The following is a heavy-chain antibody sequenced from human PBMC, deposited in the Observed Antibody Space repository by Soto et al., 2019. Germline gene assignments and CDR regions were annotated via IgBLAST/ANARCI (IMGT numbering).Heavy chain of an antibody. CDR2: ISSNGDNT. Sequence: EVQLVESGEGLVQPGGSLRLSCAASXXTFSTYAMHWVRQAPGKGLEYVSAISSNGDNTYYADSVKGRFTISRDNSKNTLYLQMGSLKPEDXXXXXXXXXXXXXXXXFDYWGQGTLVTVSS. V-gene: IGHV3-64*02. CDR1: XXTFSTYA. J-gene: IGHJ4*02. CDR3: XXXXXXXXXXFDY.